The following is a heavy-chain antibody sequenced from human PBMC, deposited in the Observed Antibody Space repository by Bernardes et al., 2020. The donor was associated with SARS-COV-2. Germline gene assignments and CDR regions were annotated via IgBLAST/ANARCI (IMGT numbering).Heavy chain of an antibody. V-gene: IGHV1-8*01. CDR3: VRGGDLDY. D-gene: IGHD3-16*01. Sequence: ASVKVSCMASGYTFTTYDINWVRQATGQGLEWMGWMNPDSGNTGYAQKFQGRVSMTRSTSKNTAFMELSNLRFEDTAVYYCVRGGDLDYWGQGTLVTVSS. CDR1: GYTFTTYD. CDR2: MNPDSGNT. J-gene: IGHJ4*02.